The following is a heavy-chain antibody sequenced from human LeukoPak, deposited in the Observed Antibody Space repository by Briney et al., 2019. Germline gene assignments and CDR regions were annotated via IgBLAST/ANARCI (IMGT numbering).Heavy chain of an antibody. CDR1: GFTFSSYS. V-gene: IGHV3-21*01. CDR2: ISSSSSYI. D-gene: IGHD2-2*01. CDR3: ARVNQPYGEKTYYFDY. Sequence: GSLRLSCAASGFTFSSYSMNWVRQAPGKGLEWVSSISSSSSYIYYADSVKGRFTISRDNAKNSLYLQMNSLRAEDTAVYYCARVNQPYGEKTYYFDYWGQGTLVTVSS. J-gene: IGHJ4*02.